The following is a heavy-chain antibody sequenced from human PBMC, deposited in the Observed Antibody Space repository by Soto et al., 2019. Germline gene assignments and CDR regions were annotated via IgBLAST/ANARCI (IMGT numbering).Heavy chain of an antibody. J-gene: IGHJ4*02. D-gene: IGHD3-3*01. CDR1: GFTFSSYG. CDR3: ARGEFGVVITAQTHFDY. CDR2: ISYDGSNK. Sequence: GGSLRLSCAASGFTFSSYGMHWVRQAPGKGLEWVAVISYDGSNKYYADSVKGRFTISRDNSKNTLYLQMNSLRAEDTAVYYCARGEFGVVITAQTHFDYWGQGTLVTVSS. V-gene: IGHV3-30*03.